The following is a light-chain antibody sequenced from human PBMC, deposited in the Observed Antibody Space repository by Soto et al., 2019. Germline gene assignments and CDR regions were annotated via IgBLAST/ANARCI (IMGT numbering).Light chain of an antibody. J-gene: IGLJ3*02. Sequence: QSVLTQPPSASGTPGQRVTISCSGSSSNIGHNSVNWYQQLPGTAPKLIIYSNSHRPSGVPDRFSGSKSGTSASLAISGLQSEDEADYYCGAWDDCLTGSWVFGGGTKVTVL. CDR1: SSNIGHNS. CDR2: SNS. CDR3: GAWDDCLTGSWV. V-gene: IGLV1-44*01.